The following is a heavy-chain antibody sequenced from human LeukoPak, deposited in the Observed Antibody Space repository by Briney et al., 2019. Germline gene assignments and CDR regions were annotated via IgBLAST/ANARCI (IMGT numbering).Heavy chain of an antibody. Sequence: SETLSLTCNVSGGSISSRSYYWGWIRQPPGKGLEWIGTIYYSGSTYYNPSLKSRVTISVDTSKNQFSLKVSSVTAADTAVYYCTRLVHYYYYYMDVWGKGTTVTVS. CDR2: IYYSGST. CDR1: GGSISSRSYY. J-gene: IGHJ6*03. CDR3: TRLVHYYYYYMDV. V-gene: IGHV4-39*01.